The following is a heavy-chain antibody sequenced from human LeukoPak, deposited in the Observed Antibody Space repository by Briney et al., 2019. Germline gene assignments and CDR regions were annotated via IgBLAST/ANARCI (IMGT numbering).Heavy chain of an antibody. CDR1: GFTFDDYA. CDR3: AKATYYYDSSAAYYFDY. V-gene: IGHV3-43*02. CDR2: ISGDGGST. Sequence: PGGSLRLSCAASGFTFDDYAMHWVRQAPGKGLEWVSLISGDGGSTYYADSVKGRFTISRDNSKNSLYLQMSSLRTEDTALYYCAKATYYYDSSAAYYFDYWGQGTLVTVSS. J-gene: IGHJ4*02. D-gene: IGHD3-22*01.